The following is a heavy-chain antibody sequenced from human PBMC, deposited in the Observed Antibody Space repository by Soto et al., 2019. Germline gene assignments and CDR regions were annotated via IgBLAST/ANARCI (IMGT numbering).Heavy chain of an antibody. D-gene: IGHD3-10*01. Sequence: SETLSLTCTVSGTSMTGHFWSWMRQPPGKGLEWIGYGYYSGSTLYNPSLKSRVTISLDTSKNLFSLRLSSVTSADTAVYYCARGVYLSLVRTGWFDPWGQGTLVTVSS. J-gene: IGHJ5*02. V-gene: IGHV4-59*11. CDR3: ARGVYLSLVRTGWFDP. CDR1: GTSMTGHF. CDR2: GYYSGST.